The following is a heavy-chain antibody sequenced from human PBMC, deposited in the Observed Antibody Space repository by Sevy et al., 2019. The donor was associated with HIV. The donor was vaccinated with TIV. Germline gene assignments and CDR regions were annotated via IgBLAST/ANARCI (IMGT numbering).Heavy chain of an antibody. CDR2: ISAYNGNT. CDR3: ARDYYDSSGYYYPSYFDI. D-gene: IGHD3-22*01. V-gene: IGHV1-18*03. CDR1: GYTFTSYG. Sequence: ASVKVSCKASGYTFTSYGISWVRQAPGQGLEWMGWISAYNGNTNYAQKLQGRVTMTTDTSTSTAYMELRSLRSDDMAVYYCARDYYDSSGYYYPSYFDIWGQGTMVTVSS. J-gene: IGHJ3*02.